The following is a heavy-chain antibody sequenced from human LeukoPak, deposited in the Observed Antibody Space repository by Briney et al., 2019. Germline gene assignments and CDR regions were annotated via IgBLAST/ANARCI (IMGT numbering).Heavy chain of an antibody. CDR1: GFTVSSNY. Sequence: QSGGSLRLSCAASGFTVSSNYMSWVRQAPGKGLEWVSVIYSGGSTYYADSVKGRFTISRDNSKNTLYLQMNSLRAEDTAVYYCARDQAVWFGDDYGMDVWGQGTTVTVSS. CDR3: ARDQAVWFGDDYGMDV. V-gene: IGHV3-66*01. D-gene: IGHD3-10*01. CDR2: IYSGGST. J-gene: IGHJ6*02.